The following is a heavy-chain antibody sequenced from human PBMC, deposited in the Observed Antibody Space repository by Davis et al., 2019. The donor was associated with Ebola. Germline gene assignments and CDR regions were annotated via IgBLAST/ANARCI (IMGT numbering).Heavy chain of an antibody. V-gene: IGHV3-48*03. J-gene: IGHJ3*02. CDR1: GFTFSSYE. D-gene: IGHD3-10*01. CDR3: ATDPPEWFRELSHFDAFDI. CDR2: ISRSGTTI. Sequence: GESLKISCAASGFTFSSYEMNWVRQAPGKGLEWVSYISRSGTTIYYADSVKGRFTISRDNAKNSLYLQMNSLRAEDTAVYYCATDPPEWFRELSHFDAFDIWGQGTMVTVSS.